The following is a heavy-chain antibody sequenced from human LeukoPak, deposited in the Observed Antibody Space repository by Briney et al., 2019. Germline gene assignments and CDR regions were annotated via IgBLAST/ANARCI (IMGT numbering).Heavy chain of an antibody. V-gene: IGHV3-11*01. J-gene: IGHJ6*02. D-gene: IGHD3-10*01. Sequence: PGGSLRLSCAASGFTFSDYYMSWIRQAPGKGLEWVSYISSSGSTIYYADSVKCRFTISRDNAKNSLYLQMNSLRAEDTAVYYCARDEWFGEFYYYYGMDVWGQGTTVTVSS. CDR3: ARDEWFGEFYYYYGMDV. CDR2: ISSSGSTI. CDR1: GFTFSDYY.